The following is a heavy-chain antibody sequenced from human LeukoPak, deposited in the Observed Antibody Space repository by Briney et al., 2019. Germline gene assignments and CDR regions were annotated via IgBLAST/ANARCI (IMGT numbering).Heavy chain of an antibody. CDR1: GFTFSTYT. D-gene: IGHD3-3*01. Sequence: GGSLRLSCAASGFTFSTYTMNWVRQAPGKGLEWVSAISGSGGSTYYADSVKGRFTISRDNSKNTLYLQMNSLRAEDTAVYYCAKPEYYDFWSGLTYWGQGTLVTVSS. CDR3: AKPEYYDFWSGLTY. J-gene: IGHJ4*02. V-gene: IGHV3-23*01. CDR2: ISGSGGST.